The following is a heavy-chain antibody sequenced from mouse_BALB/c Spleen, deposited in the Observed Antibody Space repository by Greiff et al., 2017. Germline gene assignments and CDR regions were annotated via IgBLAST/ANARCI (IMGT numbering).Heavy chain of an antibody. V-gene: IGHV3-2*02. CDR1: GYSITSDYA. CDR3: ASEGYYYAMDY. Sequence: EVQLQESGPGLVKPSQSLSLTCTVTGYSITSDYAWNWIRQFPGNKLEWMGYISYSGSTSYNPSLKSRISITRDTSKNQFFLQLNSVTTEDTATYYCASEGYYYAMDYWGQGTSVTVSS. CDR2: ISYSGST. J-gene: IGHJ4*01.